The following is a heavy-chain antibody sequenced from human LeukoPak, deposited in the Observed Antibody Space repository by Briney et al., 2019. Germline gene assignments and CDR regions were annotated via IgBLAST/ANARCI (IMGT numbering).Heavy chain of an antibody. J-gene: IGHJ4*02. CDR2: ISYDGSNK. V-gene: IGHV3-30*03. CDR3: ATMSR. CDR1: GFTFSDHY. Sequence: LSGGSLRLSCAGSGFTFSDHYIDWVRQAPGKGLEWVAVISYDGSNKYYADSVKGRFTISRDNSKNTLYLQMNSLRAEDTAVYYCATMSRWGQGTLVTVSS.